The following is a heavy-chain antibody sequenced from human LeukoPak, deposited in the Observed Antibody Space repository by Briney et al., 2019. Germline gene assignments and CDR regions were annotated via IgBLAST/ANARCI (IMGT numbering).Heavy chain of an antibody. CDR1: GFTFSDYY. J-gene: IGHJ6*02. Sequence: GGSLRLSCAASGFTFSDYYMSWIRQAPGKGLEWVSYISSGSTIYYADSVKGRFTISRDNAKNSLYLQMNSLRAEDTAVYYCASSVEMYYGMDVWGQGTTVTVSS. CDR3: ASSVEMYYGMDV. CDR2: ISSGSTI. D-gene: IGHD6-25*01. V-gene: IGHV3-11*01.